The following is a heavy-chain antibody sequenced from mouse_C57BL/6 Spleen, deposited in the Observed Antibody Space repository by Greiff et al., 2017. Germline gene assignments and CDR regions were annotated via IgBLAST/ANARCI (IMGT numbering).Heavy chain of an antibody. J-gene: IGHJ4*01. CDR2: IDPSDSET. Sequence: QVQLQQPGAELVRPGSSVKLSCKASGYTFTSYWMHWVKQRPIQGLEWIGNIDPSDSETHYNQKFKDKATLTVDKSSSTAYMQLSSLTSEDSAVYYCARNYYGSSSYYAMDYWGKGTSVTVSS. CDR3: ARNYYGSSSYYAMDY. V-gene: IGHV1-52*01. CDR1: GYTFTSYW. D-gene: IGHD1-1*01.